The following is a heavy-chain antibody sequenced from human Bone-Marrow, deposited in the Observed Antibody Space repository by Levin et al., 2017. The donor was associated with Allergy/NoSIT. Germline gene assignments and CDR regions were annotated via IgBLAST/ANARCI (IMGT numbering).Heavy chain of an antibody. V-gene: IGHV3-74*01. CDR1: GFTFSSYW. D-gene: IGHD1-26*01. CDR2: INSDGSST. J-gene: IGHJ4*02. CDR3: ARVSGSYYY. Sequence: PGESLKISCAASGFTFSSYWMHWVRQAPGKGLVWVSRINSDGSSTSYADSVKGRFTISRDNAKNTLYLQMNSLRAEDTAVYYCARVSGSYYYWGQGTLVTVSS.